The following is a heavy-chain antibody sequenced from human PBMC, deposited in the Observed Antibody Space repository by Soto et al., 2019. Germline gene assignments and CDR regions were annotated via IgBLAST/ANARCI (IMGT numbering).Heavy chain of an antibody. J-gene: IGHJ5*02. V-gene: IGHV4-39*01. Sequence: SETLSLTCTVSGGSISSSSYYWGWIRQPPGKGLEWIGSIYYSGSTYYNPSLKSRVTISVDTSKNQFSLKLSSVTAADTAVYYCARHLRGASYYDFWSGYYESNWFDPWGQGTLVTVS. CDR2: IYYSGST. D-gene: IGHD3-3*01. CDR3: ARHLRGASYYDFWSGYYESNWFDP. CDR1: GGSISSSSYY.